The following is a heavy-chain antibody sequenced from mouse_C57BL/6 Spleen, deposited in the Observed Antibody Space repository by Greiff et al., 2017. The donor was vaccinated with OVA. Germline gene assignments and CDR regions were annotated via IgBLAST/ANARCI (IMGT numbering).Heavy chain of an antibody. V-gene: IGHV5-17*01. Sequence: EVQLVESGGGLVKPGGSLKLSCAASGFTFSDYGMHWVRQAPEKGLEWVAYISSGSSTIYYADTVKGRFTISRDNSKNTLFLQMTSLRSEDTAMYYCAYYYGSSYSYWYFDVWGTGTTVTVSS. CDR3: AYYYGSSYSYWYFDV. CDR1: GFTFSDYG. J-gene: IGHJ1*03. D-gene: IGHD1-1*01. CDR2: ISSGSSTI.